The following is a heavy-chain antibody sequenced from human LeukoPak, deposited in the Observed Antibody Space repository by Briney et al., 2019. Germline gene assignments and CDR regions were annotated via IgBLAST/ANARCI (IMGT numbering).Heavy chain of an antibody. CDR1: GFTFSTYA. D-gene: IGHD6-19*01. V-gene: IGHV3-23*03. Sequence: GGSLRLSCAASGFTFSTYAMSWVRQAPGKGLEWISLINKGGSDTFYEDSVKGRFTISRDNSKDTLYLQMTGLRAEDTAVYYCAKGRPVRTSGWYFFDYWGQGTLVPVSS. CDR2: INKGGSDT. J-gene: IGHJ4*02. CDR3: AKGRPVRTSGWYFFDY.